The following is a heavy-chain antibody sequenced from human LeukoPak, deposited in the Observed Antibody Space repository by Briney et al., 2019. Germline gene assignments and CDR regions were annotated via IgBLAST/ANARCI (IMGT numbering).Heavy chain of an antibody. CDR1: GGSLSSGGYS. CDR2: IYHSGST. CDR3: ARVGQQLAFDH. D-gene: IGHD6-13*01. V-gene: IGHV4-30-2*01. J-gene: IGHJ4*02. Sequence: SETLSLTCAVSGGSLSSGGYSWSWTRQPPGTGLEWIGYIYHSGSTYYNPSLKSRVTISLDRSKNQFSLKLSSVTAADTAVYYCARVGQQLAFDHWGQGTLVTVSS.